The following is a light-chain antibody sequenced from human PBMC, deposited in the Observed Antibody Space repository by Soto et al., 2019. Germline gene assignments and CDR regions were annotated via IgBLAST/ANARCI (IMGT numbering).Light chain of an antibody. CDR2: KVS. Sequence: DVVMTQSPLSLPVTLGQPASISCRSSQSLVYSDGNTYLNWFQQRPGQSPRRLLYKVSNRDSGVPDRFSRSGSGTDFTLKISRVEAEDVGVYYCRQGTHWPLTFGGGTKVEIK. CDR1: QSLVYSDGNTY. J-gene: IGKJ4*02. CDR3: RQGTHWPLT. V-gene: IGKV2-30*01.